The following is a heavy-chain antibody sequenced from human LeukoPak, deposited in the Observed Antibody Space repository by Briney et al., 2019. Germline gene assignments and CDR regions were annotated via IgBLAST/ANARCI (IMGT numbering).Heavy chain of an antibody. D-gene: IGHD5-24*01. V-gene: IGHV3-30*14. CDR3: AGGSAGYKDYYYYYDMDV. J-gene: IGHJ6*02. CDR2: ISYDGRNK. CDR1: GFTFSSYA. Sequence: PGGSLRLSCAASGFTFSSYAMHWVRQAPGKGLEWVAVISYDGRNKYYADSVEGRFTISRDNSKNTLYLQMSSLRAEDTAVYYCAGGSAGYKDYYYYYDMDVWGQGTTVTVSS.